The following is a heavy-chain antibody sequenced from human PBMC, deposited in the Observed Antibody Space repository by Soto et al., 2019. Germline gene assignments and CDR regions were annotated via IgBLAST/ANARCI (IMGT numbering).Heavy chain of an antibody. CDR3: AREVVTAPHFDL. D-gene: IGHD2-21*02. Sequence: QVQLQESGPGLVKPSETLSLTCTVSGGSISSYYWSWIRQPPGKGLEWIGYIYYSGSTNYNPSLKSRVTISVDTSKNQFSLKLSSVTAADTAVYYCAREVVTAPHFDLWGRGTLVTVSS. CDR1: GGSISSYY. CDR2: IYYSGST. J-gene: IGHJ2*01. V-gene: IGHV4-59*01.